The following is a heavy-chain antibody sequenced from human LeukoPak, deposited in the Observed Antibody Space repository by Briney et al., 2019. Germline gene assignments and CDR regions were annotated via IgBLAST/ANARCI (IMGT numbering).Heavy chain of an antibody. J-gene: IGHJ4*02. CDR2: TYYRSKWHN. V-gene: IGHV6-1*01. CDR1: GDSVSTNSAA. CDR3: ARGFGVAVAGPYYFDY. Sequence: SQTLSLTFALSGDSVSTNSAAWNWIRQSPSRGLEWLGRTYYRSKWHNDYAVSVKSRMTINADTSNNQFSLQLNSVTPEDTAVYYCARGFGVAVAGPYYFDYWGQGTLVTVSS. D-gene: IGHD6-19*01.